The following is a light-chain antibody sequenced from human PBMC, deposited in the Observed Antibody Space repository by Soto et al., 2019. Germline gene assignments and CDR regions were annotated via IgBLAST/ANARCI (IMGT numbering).Light chain of an antibody. J-gene: IGLJ1*01. V-gene: IGLV2-18*02. CDR1: SSDVGSYNR. Sequence: ALTQPPSVSGSPGQSVTISCTGTSSDVGSYNRVSWYQQPPGTAPKLMIFEVSNRPSGVPDRFSGSKSGNTASLTISGLQAEDEADYYCSSYTTSSTYVFGTGTKVTVL. CDR3: SSYTTSSTYV. CDR2: EVS.